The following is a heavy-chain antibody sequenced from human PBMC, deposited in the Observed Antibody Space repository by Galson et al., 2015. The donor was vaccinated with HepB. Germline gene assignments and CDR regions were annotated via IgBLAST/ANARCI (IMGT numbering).Heavy chain of an antibody. V-gene: IGHV3-30*04. CDR3: ARDWEVGSPDY. CDR1: GFTFSSYA. CDR2: ISYDGSNK. J-gene: IGHJ4*02. D-gene: IGHD1-26*01. Sequence: SLRLSCAASGFTFSSYAMHWVRQAPGKGLEWVAVISYDGSNKYYADSVKGRFTISRDNSKNTLYLQMNSLRAEDTAVYYCARDWEVGSPDYWGQGTLVTVSS.